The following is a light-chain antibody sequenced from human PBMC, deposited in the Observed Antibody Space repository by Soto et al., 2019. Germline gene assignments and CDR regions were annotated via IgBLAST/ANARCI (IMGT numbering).Light chain of an antibody. CDR1: ESVNRNY. CDR2: GAS. Sequence: EIVLTQSPGTLSLSPGERATLSCRASESVNRNYLAWYQQKPGQAPRLLIYGASTRASGIPDRFSGSGSGTDFTLTISALEPEDFAVYYCQRYGTSQGTFGQGTKLEIK. CDR3: QRYGTSQGT. V-gene: IGKV3-20*01. J-gene: IGKJ2*01.